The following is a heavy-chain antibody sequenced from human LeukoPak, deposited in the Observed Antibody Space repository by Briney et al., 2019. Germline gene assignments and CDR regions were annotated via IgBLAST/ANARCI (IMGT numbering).Heavy chain of an antibody. CDR2: IKQDGSEK. CDR3: ARDPPYY. Sequence: GCLRLSCAASGFTFSSYWMSCVRQVPGKGLEWVANIKQDGSEKYYVDSVKGRFTISRDNAKNSLYLQMSSLRADDTAVYYCARDPPYYWGQGTLVTVSS. J-gene: IGHJ4*02. V-gene: IGHV3-7*01. CDR1: GFTFSSYW.